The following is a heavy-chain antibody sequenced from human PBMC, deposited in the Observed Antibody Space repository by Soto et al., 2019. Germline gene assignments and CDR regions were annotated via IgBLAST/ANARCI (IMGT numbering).Heavy chain of an antibody. CDR1: VFSFNTYA. CDR2: ISGSGGTT. J-gene: IGHJ6*01. Sequence: VGSLRLSCAASVFSFNTYAISCVRHSPGKWLEWVSAISGSGGTTYYADSVKGRFTISRDNSKNTLYLQMNSLRAEDTAVYYCAQALLPSVESLDSHTHLSPGMEMGGQGTTVTLSS. D-gene: IGHD1-1*01. V-gene: IGHV3-23*01. CDR3: AQALLPSVESLDSHTHLSPGMEM.